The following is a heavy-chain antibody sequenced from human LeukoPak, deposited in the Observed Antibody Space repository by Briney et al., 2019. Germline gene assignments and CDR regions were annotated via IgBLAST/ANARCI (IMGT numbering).Heavy chain of an antibody. V-gene: IGHV4-31*03. CDR3: ARDGRYCSTTSCQGWFDP. Sequence: SETLSLTCSVSGGSISSGGYYWNWIRQHPGKGLEWIGYIYHSGSTNYNPSLKSRVTISVDTSKNQFSLKLNSVTAADTAVYYCARDGRYCSTTSCQGWFDPWGQGTLVTVSS. D-gene: IGHD2-2*01. J-gene: IGHJ5*02. CDR2: IYHSGST. CDR1: GGSISSGGYY.